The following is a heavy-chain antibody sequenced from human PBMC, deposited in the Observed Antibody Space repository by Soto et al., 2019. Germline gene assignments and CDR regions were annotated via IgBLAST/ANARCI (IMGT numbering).Heavy chain of an antibody. J-gene: IGHJ6*02. V-gene: IGHV2-26*01. CDR1: GFSLSNARMG. CDR2: IFSNDEK. D-gene: IGHD5-18*01. Sequence: QVTLKESGPVLVKPTETLTLTCTVSGFSLSNARMGVSWIRQPPGKALEWLAHIFSNDEKSYSTSLKSRLTIPNDTSKSQVFLTMTNMHPVDTATHNCARIRYSHGRVGYYYYYYGTDVWGQGTTVTVSS. CDR3: ARIRYSHGRVGYYYYYYGTDV.